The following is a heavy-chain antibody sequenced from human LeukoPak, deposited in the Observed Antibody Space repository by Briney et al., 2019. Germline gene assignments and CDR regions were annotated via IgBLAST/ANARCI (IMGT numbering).Heavy chain of an antibody. CDR1: GFTFRNHG. CDR2: ISPNGGIT. Sequence: GGSLRFSCTASGFTFRNHGMNWVRQAPGKGLEWVSGISPNGGITYYADSVKGRFTISRDNSRNTVSLQMNYLRAEDTAIYYCAKDDAWLQYENWGQGILVTVSS. D-gene: IGHD5-24*01. V-gene: IGHV3-23*01. J-gene: IGHJ4*02. CDR3: AKDDAWLQYEN.